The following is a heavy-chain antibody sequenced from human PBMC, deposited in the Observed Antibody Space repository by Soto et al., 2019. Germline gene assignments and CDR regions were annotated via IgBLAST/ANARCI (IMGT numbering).Heavy chain of an antibody. CDR3: AKSTYGIAAAVRAFDI. J-gene: IGHJ3*02. V-gene: IGHV3-23*01. D-gene: IGHD6-13*01. Sequence: EVQLLESGGGLVQPGGSLRLSCAASGFTFSSYAMSWVRQAPGKGLEWVSAISGSGGSTYYADSVKGRFTISRDNSKNTLYLQMNSLRAEDTAVYYCAKSTYGIAAAVRAFDIWGQGTMVTVSS. CDR1: GFTFSSYA. CDR2: ISGSGGST.